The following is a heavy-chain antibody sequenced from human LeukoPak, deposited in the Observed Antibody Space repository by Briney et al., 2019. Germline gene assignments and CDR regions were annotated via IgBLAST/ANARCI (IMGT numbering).Heavy chain of an antibody. CDR3: ARSITIFGLVIYYFDF. CDR2: ISGSDGKT. CDR1: GFTFSSYS. Sequence: GGSLRLSCAASGFTFSSYSMNWVRQAPGKGLGWVSTISGSDGKTYYADSVKGRCTISRDNSKNTLYLQMNSLGAEDTAVYYCARSITIFGLVIYYFDFWGQGTLVTVSS. J-gene: IGHJ4*02. D-gene: IGHD3-3*01. V-gene: IGHV3-23*01.